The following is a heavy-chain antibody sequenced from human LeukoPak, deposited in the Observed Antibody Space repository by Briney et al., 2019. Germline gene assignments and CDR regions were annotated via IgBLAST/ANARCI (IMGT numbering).Heavy chain of an antibody. J-gene: IGHJ6*02. Sequence: GGSLRLSCAASGFTFSSYSMNWVRQAPGKGLEWVANIMQDGSVQHYVDSVKGRFTISRDNAKNSLYLQTNSLRAEDTALYYCARDYTATGGMDVWGQGTTVTVS. CDR2: IMQDGSVQ. V-gene: IGHV3-7*01. CDR1: GFTFSSYS. CDR3: ARDYTATGGMDV. D-gene: IGHD2-21*02.